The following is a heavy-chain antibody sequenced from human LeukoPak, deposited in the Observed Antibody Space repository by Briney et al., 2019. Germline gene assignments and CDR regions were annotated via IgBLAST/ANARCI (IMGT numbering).Heavy chain of an antibody. CDR3: ARIVGSSSWYGYYYYYMDV. D-gene: IGHD6-13*01. CDR2: IYYSGST. CDR1: GGSISSYY. Sequence: SETLSLTCTVSGGSISSYYWSWIRQPPGKGLEWIGYIYYSGSTNYNPSLKSRVTISVDTSKNQFSLKLSSVTAADTAVYYCARIVGSSSWYGYYYYYMDVWGKGTTVTVSS. V-gene: IGHV4-59*12. J-gene: IGHJ6*03.